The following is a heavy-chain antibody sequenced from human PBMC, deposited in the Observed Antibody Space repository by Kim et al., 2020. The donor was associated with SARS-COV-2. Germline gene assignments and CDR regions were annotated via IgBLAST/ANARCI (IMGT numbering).Heavy chain of an antibody. Sequence: GGSLRLSCAASGFTFTDYAMSWVRQAPGKGLEWVSAITNSRTYYADSVKGRFTVSRDNSKDTVYLQMYSLRVDDTAVYFCARELPYTRGGYTIDYWGRGTLVAVST. J-gene: IGHJ4*02. V-gene: IGHV3-23*01. D-gene: IGHD2-2*02. CDR3: ARELPYTRGGYTIDY. CDR2: ITNSRT. CDR1: GFTFTDYA.